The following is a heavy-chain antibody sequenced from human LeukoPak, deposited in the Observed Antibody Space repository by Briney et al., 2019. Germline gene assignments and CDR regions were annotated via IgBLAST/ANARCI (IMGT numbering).Heavy chain of an antibody. CDR2: ISYDGSNK. D-gene: IGHD4-11*01. V-gene: IGHV3-30*04. CDR3: ASASNYGF. Sequence: GESLRLSCAASGFTFSSYAMHWVRQAPGKGLEWVAVISYDGSNKYYADSVKGRFTISRDNSKNTLYLQMNSLRAEDTAVYYCASASNYGFWGQGTLVTVSS. CDR1: GFTFSSYA. J-gene: IGHJ4*02.